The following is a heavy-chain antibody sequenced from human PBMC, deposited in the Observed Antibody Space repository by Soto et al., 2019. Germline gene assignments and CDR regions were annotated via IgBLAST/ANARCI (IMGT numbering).Heavy chain of an antibody. Sequence: GSLRLSCVASGFSFSNFWMHWVRQAPGKGLVWVSRINIDGSSTNYADSVKGRFTISRDNANNTLYLQMNNLRAEDTAVYYCARWTGTLLLNWLDPWGQGTLVTVSS. D-gene: IGHD1-7*01. CDR2: INIDGSST. V-gene: IGHV3-74*01. CDR1: GFSFSNFW. J-gene: IGHJ5*02. CDR3: ARWTGTLLLNWLDP.